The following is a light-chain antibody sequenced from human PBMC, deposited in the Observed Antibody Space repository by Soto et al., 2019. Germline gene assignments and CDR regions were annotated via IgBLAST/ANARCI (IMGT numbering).Light chain of an antibody. CDR1: QRVSSN. Sequence: EIVMTQSPATLSVSPGERATLSCRASQRVSSNLACYQHKPGQAPRLLISGASTRATGIPARFSGSGSGTEFTLTISSLQTEDFAVYFCQQYTLWPPRITFGQGTRLEIK. J-gene: IGKJ5*01. CDR2: GAS. V-gene: IGKV3-15*01. CDR3: QQYTLWPPRIT.